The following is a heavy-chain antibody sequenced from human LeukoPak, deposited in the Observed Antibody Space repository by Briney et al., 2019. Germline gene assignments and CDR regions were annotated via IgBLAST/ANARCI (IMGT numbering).Heavy chain of an antibody. J-gene: IGHJ5*02. Sequence: PGGSLRLSCAASGFTLSSYAMSWVRQAPGKGLEWVSAISGSGGSTYYADSVKGRFTISRDNSKNTLYLQMNSLRAEDTAVYYCAKSGSKWLPNWYDPWGQGTLVTVSS. CDR2: ISGSGGST. CDR3: AKSGSKWLPNWYDP. D-gene: IGHD5-12*01. CDR1: GFTLSSYA. V-gene: IGHV3-23*01.